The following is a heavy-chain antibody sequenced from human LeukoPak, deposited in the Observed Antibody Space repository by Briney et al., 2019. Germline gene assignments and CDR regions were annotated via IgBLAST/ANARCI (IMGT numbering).Heavy chain of an antibody. CDR1: GFTFSDYG. CDR3: AKGGDYGDLGYYLDY. D-gene: IGHD4-17*01. Sequence: GRSLRLTCAASGFTFSDYGKHWVRQAPGQGLEWVAVISYDGSNKYYADSVKGRFTISRDDSKNKLYLQMSSLRAEDTAVYYCAKGGDYGDLGYYLDYWGQGTLVTVSS. J-gene: IGHJ4*02. CDR2: ISYDGSNK. V-gene: IGHV3-30*18.